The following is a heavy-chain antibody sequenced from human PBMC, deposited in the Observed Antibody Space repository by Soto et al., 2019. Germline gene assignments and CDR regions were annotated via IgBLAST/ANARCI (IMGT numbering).Heavy chain of an antibody. D-gene: IGHD6-6*01. CDR3: ARAGHSSSSEGANWFDP. CDR1: GGSISSGGYY. Sequence: PSETLSFTCTVSGGSISSGGYYWSWIRQHPGKGLEWIGYIYYSGSTYFNPSLKSRLTISVDTSKNQFSLQLSSVTAADTAVYYCARAGHSSSSEGANWFDPWGQGTLVTVSS. CDR2: IYYSGST. V-gene: IGHV4-31*03. J-gene: IGHJ5*02.